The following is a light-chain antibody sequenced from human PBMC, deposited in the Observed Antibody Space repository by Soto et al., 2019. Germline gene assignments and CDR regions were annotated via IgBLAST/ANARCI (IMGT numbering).Light chain of an antibody. V-gene: IGKV1-5*01. CDR3: QQYNTYST. CDR1: QSISTW. Sequence: DIQMTQSPSTLSASVGDRVTITCRASQSISTWLAWYQQEPGKAPKLLIYDASSLKSGVPSRFSGNGSGTEFTLTISSLQPDDFATYYCQQYNTYSTFGQGTRLEIK. J-gene: IGKJ5*01. CDR2: DAS.